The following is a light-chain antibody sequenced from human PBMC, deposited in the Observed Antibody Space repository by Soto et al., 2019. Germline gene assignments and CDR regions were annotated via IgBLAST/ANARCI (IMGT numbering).Light chain of an antibody. V-gene: IGLV4-69*01. J-gene: IGLJ2*01. CDR1: SGHSRYG. Sequence: QLVLTQSPSASASLGASVKLTCTLSSGHSRYGIAWHQQQPEKGPRYLMKLNSDGSHSKGDGIPDRFSGSSSGAERYLAISSLHSEDEADYYCQTWGTGSVVFGGGTKLTVL. CDR2: LNSDGSH. CDR3: QTWGTGSVV.